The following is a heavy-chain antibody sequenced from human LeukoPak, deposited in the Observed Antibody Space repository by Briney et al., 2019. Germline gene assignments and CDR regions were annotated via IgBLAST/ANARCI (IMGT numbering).Heavy chain of an antibody. Sequence: GGSLRLSCAASGFTFSSYAMSWVRQAPGKGLEWVSAISGSGGSTYYAGSVKGRFTISRDNSKNTLYLQMNSLRAEDTAVYYCAKESIPIITPYIAVASRAFDYWGQGTLVTVSS. CDR1: GFTFSSYA. J-gene: IGHJ4*02. V-gene: IGHV3-23*01. CDR3: AKESIPIITPYIAVASRAFDY. D-gene: IGHD6-19*01. CDR2: ISGSGGST.